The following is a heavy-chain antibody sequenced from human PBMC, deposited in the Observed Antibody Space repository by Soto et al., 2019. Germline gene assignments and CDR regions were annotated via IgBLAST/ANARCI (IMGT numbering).Heavy chain of an antibody. CDR2: ISAYNGNT. CDR1: GYTFTSYG. D-gene: IGHD2-21*01. V-gene: IGHV1-18*01. J-gene: IGHJ6*02. Sequence: ASVKVSCKASGYTFTSYGISWVRQAPGQGLERMGWISAYNGNTNYAQKLQGRVTMTTDTSTSTAYMELRSLRSDDTAVYYCARSCAKRLRLVDPIVFCYGMDGWGQGTTVTVSS. CDR3: ARSCAKRLRLVDPIVFCYGMDG.